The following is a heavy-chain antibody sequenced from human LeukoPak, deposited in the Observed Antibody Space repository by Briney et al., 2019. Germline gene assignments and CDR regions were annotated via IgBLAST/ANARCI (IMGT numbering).Heavy chain of an antibody. CDR3: ARVYSNYDVFDY. D-gene: IGHD4-11*01. CDR1: GFTFSSYW. Sequence: PGGSLRLSCAASGFTFSSYWMNWARQAPGKGLEWVASINHNGNVNYYVDSVKGRFTISRDNAKNSLYLQMSNLRAEDTAVYYCARVYSNYDVFDYWGQGTLVTVSS. J-gene: IGHJ4*02. CDR2: INHNGNVN. V-gene: IGHV3-7*03.